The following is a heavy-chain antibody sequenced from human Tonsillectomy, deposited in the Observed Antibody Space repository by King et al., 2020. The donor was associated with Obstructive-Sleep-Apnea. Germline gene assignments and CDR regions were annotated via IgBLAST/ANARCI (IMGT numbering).Heavy chain of an antibody. CDR3: ACPTAREIYFQY. J-gene: IGHJ1*01. V-gene: IGHV4-39*07. CDR1: VGSISSSDYY. CDR2: IYYSGST. Sequence: QLQESGPGLVKPSETLSLTCTVSVGSISSSDYYWGWIRQPPGKGLEWIGSIYYSGSTYYHPSLQSRVTIPLDTSRNQFSRKLSSVTAADTAVYYCACPTAREIYFQYWGQGTLVTVSS. D-gene: IGHD3-10*01.